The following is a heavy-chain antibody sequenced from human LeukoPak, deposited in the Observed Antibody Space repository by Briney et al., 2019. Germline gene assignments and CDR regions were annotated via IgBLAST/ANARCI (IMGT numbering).Heavy chain of an antibody. CDR2: INPSGGST. CDR3: AREVTHSTKFDY. Sequence: VASVKASCKASGYTFTSYYMHWVRQAPGQGLEWMGIINPSGGSTSYAQKFQVRVTMTRDTSTSTVYMELSSLRSEDTAVYYCAREVTHSTKFDYWGQGTLVTVSS. V-gene: IGHV1-46*01. J-gene: IGHJ4*02. D-gene: IGHD2-21*02. CDR1: GYTFTSYY.